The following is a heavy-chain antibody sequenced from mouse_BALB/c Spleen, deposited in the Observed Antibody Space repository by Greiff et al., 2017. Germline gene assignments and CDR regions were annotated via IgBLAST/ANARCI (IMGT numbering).Heavy chain of an antibody. CDR2: ISSGGST. CDR1: GFTFSSYA. Sequence: DGKFVESGGGLVKPGGSLKLSCAASGFTFSSYAMSWVRQTPGKRLEWVASISSGGSTYYPDSVKGRFTISRDNARNILYLQMSSLRSEDTAMYYCARARSCYYYGSSSSFDYWGQGTTLTVSS. CDR3: ARARSCYYYGSSSSFDY. D-gene: IGHD1-1*01. J-gene: IGHJ2*01. V-gene: IGHV5-6-5*01.